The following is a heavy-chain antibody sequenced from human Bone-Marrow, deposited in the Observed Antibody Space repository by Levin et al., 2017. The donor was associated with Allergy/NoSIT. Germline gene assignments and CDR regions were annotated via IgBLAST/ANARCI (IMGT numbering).Heavy chain of an antibody. J-gene: IGHJ4*02. CDR3: AKDLSPRIAVTGNIEY. D-gene: IGHD6-19*01. CDR2: ISWDASTT. Sequence: PGGSLRLSCAASGFTFNDYTMHWVRQAPQRGLEWVSLISWDASTTYYADSVRGRFPISRDNSKNALYLQMNSLTTEDTALYYCAKDLSPRIAVTGNIEYWGQGTLVTVSS. CDR1: GFTFNDYT. V-gene: IGHV3-43*01.